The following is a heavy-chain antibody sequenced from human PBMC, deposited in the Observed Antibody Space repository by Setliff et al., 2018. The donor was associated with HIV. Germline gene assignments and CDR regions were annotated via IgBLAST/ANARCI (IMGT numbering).Heavy chain of an antibody. CDR3: ARWESAQKAFNP. CDR2: VYYTWNT. J-gene: IGHJ3*01. D-gene: IGHD1-26*01. V-gene: IGHV4-39*01. CDR1: GSSISRRDYC. Sequence: KSSETLSLTCTVSGSSISRRDYCWGWIRQPPGKGLEWIGSVYYTWNTYYNPSLKSRVTVSVDTSKNQFSLKLNSLSAADTAVYYCARWESAQKAFNPWGHGTMVTVSS.